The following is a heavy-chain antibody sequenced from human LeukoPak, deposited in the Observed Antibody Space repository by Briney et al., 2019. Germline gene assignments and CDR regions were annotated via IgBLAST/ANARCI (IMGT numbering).Heavy chain of an antibody. J-gene: IGHJ3*02. V-gene: IGHV3-23*01. D-gene: IGHD5-24*01. CDR2: LSPSCADT. CDR3: ARRAYNWGAFDI. Sequence: GGSLRLSCAASGFTFTNYAMNWVRQAPGKGLELVSTLSPSCADTYYADSVKGRFTISRDISKNTLYLQMNSLSAEDTAVYYCARRAYNWGAFDIWGQGTMVTVSS. CDR1: GFTFTNYA.